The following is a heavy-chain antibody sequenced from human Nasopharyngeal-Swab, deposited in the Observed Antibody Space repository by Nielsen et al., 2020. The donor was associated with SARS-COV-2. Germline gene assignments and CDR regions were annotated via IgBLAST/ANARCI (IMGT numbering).Heavy chain of an antibody. Sequence: SETLSLTCTVSGGSISSSSYYWAWVRQPPGKGLEWIGSIYFSGNTYYNPSLKSRVTVSADTSKNQFSLKLSSVTAADTAVYYCARHVGHTANDYWGQGTLVTVSS. J-gene: IGHJ4*02. CDR2: IYFSGNT. CDR1: GGSISSSSYY. D-gene: IGHD5-18*01. CDR3: ARHVGHTANDY. V-gene: IGHV4-39*01.